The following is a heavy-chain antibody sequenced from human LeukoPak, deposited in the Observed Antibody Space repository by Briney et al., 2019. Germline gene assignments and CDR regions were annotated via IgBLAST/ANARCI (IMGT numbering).Heavy chain of an antibody. CDR3: AKDRLRLGELSCPLDY. J-gene: IGHJ4*02. D-gene: IGHD3-16*02. Sequence: PGGSLRLSCAASGFTFSSYGMSWVRQAPGKGLEWVSAISGSGGSTYYADSVKGRFTISRDNSKNTLYLQMNSLRAEDTAVYYCAKDRLRLGELSCPLDYWGQGTLVTVSS. V-gene: IGHV3-23*01. CDR1: GFTFSSYG. CDR2: ISGSGGST.